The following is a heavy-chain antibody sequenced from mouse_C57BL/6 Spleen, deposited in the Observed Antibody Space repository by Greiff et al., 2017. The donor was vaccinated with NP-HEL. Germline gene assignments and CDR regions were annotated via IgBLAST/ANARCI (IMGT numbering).Heavy chain of an antibody. J-gene: IGHJ4*01. CDR1: GYTFTSYW. D-gene: IGHD2-5*01. Sequence: VQLQQPGAELVKPGASVKLSCKASGYTFTSYWMQWVKQRPGQGLEWIGEIDPSDSYTNYNQKFKGKATLTVDTSSSTAYMQLSSLTSEDSAVYYCARKAYYSIMDYWGQGTSVTVSS. CDR2: IDPSDSYT. V-gene: IGHV1-50*01. CDR3: ARKAYYSIMDY.